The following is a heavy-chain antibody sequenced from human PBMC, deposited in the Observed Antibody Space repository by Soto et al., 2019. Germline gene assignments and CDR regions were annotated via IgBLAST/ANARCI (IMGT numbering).Heavy chain of an antibody. D-gene: IGHD2-15*01. V-gene: IGHV1-2*02. CDR1: GYTFTGHH. CDR2: INPISGGT. J-gene: IGHJ4*02. Sequence: ASVKVSCKTSGYTFTGHHIHWVRQAPGQGLEWMGWINPISGGTKYREKFQGRVSITRDKSSSAAYMELSSLTSDDSAVYYCAKDGRHCSCGICPQGHWRLGTLVTVS. CDR3: AKDGRHCSCGICPQGH.